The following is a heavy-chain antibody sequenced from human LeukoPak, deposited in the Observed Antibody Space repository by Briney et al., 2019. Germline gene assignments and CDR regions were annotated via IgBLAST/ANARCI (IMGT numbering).Heavy chain of an antibody. Sequence: ASVKVSCKASGYTFTGYYMHWVRQAPGQGLEWMGWINPNSGGTKYAQKFQGRVTMTRDMSISTAYMELSRLRSDDTAVYYCARELIVVVVDASDYYGMDVWGQGTTVTVSS. V-gene: IGHV1-2*02. J-gene: IGHJ6*02. CDR2: INPNSGGT. CDR3: ARELIVVVVDASDYYGMDV. CDR1: GYTFTGYY. D-gene: IGHD2-15*01.